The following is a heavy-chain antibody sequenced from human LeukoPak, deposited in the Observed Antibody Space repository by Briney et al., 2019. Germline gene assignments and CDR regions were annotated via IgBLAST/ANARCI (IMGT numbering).Heavy chain of an antibody. CDR2: INPNSGGT. CDR1: GYTFTGYY. D-gene: IGHD2-2*01. V-gene: IGHV1-2*02. CDR3: ASTSGCSSTSCYRNWFDP. Sequence: ASVKVSCKASGYTFTGYYMHWVRQAPGQGLEWMGWINPNSGGTNYAQKFQGRVTMTRDTSISTAYMELSRLRSDDTAVYYCASTSGCSSTSCYRNWFDPWGQGTLVTVSS. J-gene: IGHJ5*02.